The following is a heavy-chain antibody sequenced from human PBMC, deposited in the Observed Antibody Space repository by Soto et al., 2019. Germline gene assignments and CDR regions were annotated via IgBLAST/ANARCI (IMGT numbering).Heavy chain of an antibody. D-gene: IGHD3-22*01. Sequence: SETLSLTCTVSGGSISGYYWSWIRQPPGKGLEWIGYIYYSGSTNYNPSLKSRVTISVDTSKNQFSLKLSSVTAADTAVYYCARDGYYYDSSGYYPDWGQGTLVTVSS. V-gene: IGHV4-59*01. J-gene: IGHJ4*02. CDR1: GGSISGYY. CDR2: IYYSGST. CDR3: ARDGYYYDSSGYYPD.